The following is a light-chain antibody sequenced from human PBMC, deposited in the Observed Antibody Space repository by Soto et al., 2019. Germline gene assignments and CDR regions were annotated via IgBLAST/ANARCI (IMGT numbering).Light chain of an antibody. CDR1: QSVSSN. J-gene: IGKJ1*01. Sequence: EIVMTQSPATLSVSPGERATLSCRASQSVSSNLAWYQQKPGQAPRLLIYSASTRATGIPARFSASGTGTDFTLTISDVQPEDFAVYYCHQRPSWPRTFGQGTKVDI. CDR3: HQRPSWPRT. CDR2: SAS. V-gene: IGKV3-15*01.